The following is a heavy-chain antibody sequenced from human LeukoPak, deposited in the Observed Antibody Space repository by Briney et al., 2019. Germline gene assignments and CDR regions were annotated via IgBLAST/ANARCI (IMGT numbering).Heavy chain of an antibody. J-gene: IGHJ6*03. CDR2: ISVSCGTT. V-gene: IGHV3-23*01. CDR3: AKSLNSGYDYMDV. D-gene: IGHD4-23*01. Sequence: SGISVSCGTTNYADSVKGRFTISRDNSKNTLYLQMNSLRAEDTAVYFCAKSLNSGYDYMDVWGKGTTVTVSS.